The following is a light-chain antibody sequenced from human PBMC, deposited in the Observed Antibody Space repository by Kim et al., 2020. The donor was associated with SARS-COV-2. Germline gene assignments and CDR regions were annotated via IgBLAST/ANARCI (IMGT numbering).Light chain of an antibody. CDR3: ATWDDSLNGPV. V-gene: IGLV1-36*01. CDR2: YED. Sequence: QSVLTQPPSLSEAPRQRVPISCSGSNSNIGNNAVNWYQQLPGKAPKLLIYYEDLLPSGVSDRFSGSKSGTSASLAISGLQSEDEADYYCATWDDSLNGPVFGGGTQLTVL. J-gene: IGLJ3*02. CDR1: NSNIGNNA.